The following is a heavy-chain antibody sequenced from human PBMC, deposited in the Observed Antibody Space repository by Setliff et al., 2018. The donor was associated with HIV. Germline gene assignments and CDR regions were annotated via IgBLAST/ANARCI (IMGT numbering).Heavy chain of an antibody. CDR3: ARGRRGGTRGYFYYMDV. CDR1: GGSFSDYF. V-gene: IGHV4-34*01. CDR2: INHSGST. D-gene: IGHD2-15*01. Sequence: SETLSLTCGVYGGSFSDYFWSWIRQSPGKGLEWIGEINHSGSTNYNPSLKSRVTISVDTSKNQFSLKLTSVTAADSGVFYCARGRRGGTRGYFYYMDVWGRGTTVTVSS. J-gene: IGHJ6*03.